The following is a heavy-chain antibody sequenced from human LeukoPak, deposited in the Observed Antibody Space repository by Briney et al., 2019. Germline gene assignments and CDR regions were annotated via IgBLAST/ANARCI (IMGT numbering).Heavy chain of an antibody. CDR1: GCSISSSSYY. Sequence: SETLSLTCTVSGCSISSSSYYWGWIRQPPGKGLEWIGSIYYSGSTYYNPSLKSRVTVSVDTSKNQFSLQLSSVTAADMAVYYCARDCHYYGSGSYRVGNWFDPWGQGTLVTVSS. D-gene: IGHD3-10*01. CDR2: IYYSGST. J-gene: IGHJ5*02. CDR3: ARDCHYYGSGSYRVGNWFDP. V-gene: IGHV4-39*07.